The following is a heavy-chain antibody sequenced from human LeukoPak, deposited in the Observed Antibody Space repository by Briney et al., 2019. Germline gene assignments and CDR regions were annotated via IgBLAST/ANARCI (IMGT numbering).Heavy chain of an antibody. D-gene: IGHD5-12*01. CDR2: ISPYNGNR. Sequence: ASVKVSCKASGYTFTGYYMHWVRQAPGQGLEWMGWISPYNGNRNYAQKFQGRVTMTTDTSTSTAYMELRSLRSDDTAVYSCGRGNSGYEGYYYMDVWGKGTTVTVSS. CDR3: GRGNSGYEGYYYMDV. J-gene: IGHJ6*03. CDR1: GYTFTGYY. V-gene: IGHV1-18*04.